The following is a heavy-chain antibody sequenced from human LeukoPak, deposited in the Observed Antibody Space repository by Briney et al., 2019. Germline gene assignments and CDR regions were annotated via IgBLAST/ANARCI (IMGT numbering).Heavy chain of an antibody. D-gene: IGHD3-16*01. CDR1: GFTFSSFA. J-gene: IGHJ6*01. CDR3: AKCWGYECYGMDV. V-gene: IGHV3-30*18. Sequence: GGSLRLSCAASGFTFSSFAMHWVRQAPGKGLEWVAIISYDGSDKYYADSVKGRFTISRDNSRNTLYRQMNRPRAEDTAMYYCAKCWGYECYGMDVWGKGPRSPSPQ. CDR2: ISYDGSDK.